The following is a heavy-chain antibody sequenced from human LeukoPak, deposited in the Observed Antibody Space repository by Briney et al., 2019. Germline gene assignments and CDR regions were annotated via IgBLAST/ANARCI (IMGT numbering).Heavy chain of an antibody. CDR1: GITFCRQC. Sequence: GSLEIFRGTSGITFCRQCIGLGPQTSRKGLGVGSAISGSGGSTYYADSVKGRFTISRDNSKNTLYLQMNSLRAEDTAVYYCAKARAYRIRPFDYWGQGTLVTVSS. D-gene: IGHD1-26*01. CDR3: AKARAYRIRPFDY. V-gene: IGHV3-23*01. J-gene: IGHJ4*02. CDR2: ISGSGGST.